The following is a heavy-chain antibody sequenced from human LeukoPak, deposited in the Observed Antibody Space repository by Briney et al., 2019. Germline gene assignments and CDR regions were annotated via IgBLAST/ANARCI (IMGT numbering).Heavy chain of an antibody. CDR3: AKSHSEYYGSGSFNY. D-gene: IGHD3-10*01. J-gene: IGHJ4*02. V-gene: IGHV3-9*03. Sequence: GGSLRLSCAASGFTFDDYAMHWVRQAPGKGLEWVSGISWNSGSIGYADSVKGRFTISRDNAKNSLYLQMNSLRAEDMALYYCAKSHSEYYGSGSFNYWGQGTLVTVS. CDR2: ISWNSGSI. CDR1: GFTFDDYA.